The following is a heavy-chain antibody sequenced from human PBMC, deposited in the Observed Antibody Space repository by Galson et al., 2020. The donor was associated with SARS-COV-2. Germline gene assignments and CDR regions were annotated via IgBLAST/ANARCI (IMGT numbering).Heavy chain of an antibody. CDR2: ISAYNGNT. J-gene: IGHJ6*02. D-gene: IGHD2-15*01. V-gene: IGHV1-18*01. CDR3: ARGIVVVVAGTAGYYDDGMDV. CDR1: GYTFTSYG. Sequence: ASVTVSCKASGYTFTSYGISWVRQAPGQGLEWMGWISAYNGNTNYAQQLQGRVTMTTDTSTSTADMELRSLRSDDPAVYYCARGIVVVVAGTAGYYDDGMDVWSQGTTVTVSS.